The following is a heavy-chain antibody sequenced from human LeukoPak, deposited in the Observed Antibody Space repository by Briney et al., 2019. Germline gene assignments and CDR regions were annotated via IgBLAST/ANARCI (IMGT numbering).Heavy chain of an antibody. J-gene: IGHJ4*02. Sequence: PGGSLRLSCAASGFTFRSYWMSWVRQAPGKGLEWIGSIYYSGSTYYNPSLKSRVTISVDTSKNQFSLKLSSVTAADTAVYYCARLAQVGAKAATVLSYFDYWGQGTLVTVSS. CDR1: GFTFRSYW. V-gene: IGHV4-39*01. CDR2: IYYSGST. D-gene: IGHD1-26*01. CDR3: ARLAQVGAKAATVLSYFDY.